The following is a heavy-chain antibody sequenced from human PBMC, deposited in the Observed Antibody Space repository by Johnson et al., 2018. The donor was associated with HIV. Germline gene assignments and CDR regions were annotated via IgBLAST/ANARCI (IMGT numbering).Heavy chain of an antibody. CDR2: IRYDGSNK. D-gene: IGHD6-19*01. Sequence: VQLVESGGGVVQPGGSLRLSCAASGFTFSSYGMHWVRQAPGKGLEWVAFIRYDGSNKYYADSVKGRFTVSRDNAKNSLYLQMNSLRVEDTALYYCANRVKQWLAGGGAFDIWGQGTKVTVSS. V-gene: IGHV3-30*02. CDR1: GFTFSSYG. CDR3: ANRVKQWLAGGGAFDI. J-gene: IGHJ3*02.